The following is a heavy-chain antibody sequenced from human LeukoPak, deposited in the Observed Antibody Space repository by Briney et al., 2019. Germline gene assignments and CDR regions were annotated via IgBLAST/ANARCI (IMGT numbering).Heavy chain of an antibody. CDR1: GFTVTTKS. CDR2: FYSPGST. V-gene: IGHV3-53*01. Sequence: GGSLRLSCAASGFTVTTKSMAWVRQAPGRGLEWVSVFYSPGSTYYADSVHGRFTISRDNSLNTLFLQMNSLRVEDTAVYYCVSARESCIGSTCYEYFHHWGQGTPLTVSS. CDR3: VSARESCIGSTCYEYFHH. J-gene: IGHJ1*01. D-gene: IGHD2-2*01.